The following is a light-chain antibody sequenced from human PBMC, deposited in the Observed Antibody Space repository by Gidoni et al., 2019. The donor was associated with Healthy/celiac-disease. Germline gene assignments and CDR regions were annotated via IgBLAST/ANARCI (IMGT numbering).Light chain of an antibody. CDR1: SSDVGGYNY. CDR2: DVS. J-gene: IGLJ2*01. Sequence: QSALTQPASVSASPAQTITISCTGTSSDVGGYNYVSWYQHHPGKAPNLMIYDVSKRPSGVSNLFSGSKSGNTASLTISGLQAEDEADYYCSSYTSSSTLAHVVFGGGTKLTVL. CDR3: SSYTSSSTLAHVV. V-gene: IGLV2-14*03.